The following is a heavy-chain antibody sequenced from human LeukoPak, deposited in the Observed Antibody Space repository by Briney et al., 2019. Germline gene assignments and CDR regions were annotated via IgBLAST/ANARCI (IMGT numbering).Heavy chain of an antibody. V-gene: IGHV1-69*13. CDR2: IIPIFSAT. CDR3: ARWAGHCSSASCYERPFDY. Sequence: GASVKVSCKASGGTDSNYAVTWLRQAPGQGLEWMGGIIPIFSATNYAQKFQGRLTISADDSTSTAYMELSSLRSEDTAVYYCARWAGHCSSASCYERPFDYWGQGTLVTVFS. J-gene: IGHJ4*02. D-gene: IGHD2-2*01. CDR1: GGTDSNYA.